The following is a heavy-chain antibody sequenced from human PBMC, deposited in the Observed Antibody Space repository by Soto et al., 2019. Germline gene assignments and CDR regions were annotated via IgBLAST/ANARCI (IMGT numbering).Heavy chain of an antibody. CDR2: IYYSGST. D-gene: IGHD3-10*01. V-gene: IGHV4-59*01. J-gene: IGHJ5*02. Sequence: SETLSLTCTVSGGSISSYYWSWIRQPPGKGLEWIGYIYYSGSTNYNPSLKSRVTISVDTSKNQFSLKLPSVTAADTAVYYRARARTGLWFGDRNWFDPWGQGTLVTVSS. CDR1: GGSISSYY. CDR3: ARARTGLWFGDRNWFDP.